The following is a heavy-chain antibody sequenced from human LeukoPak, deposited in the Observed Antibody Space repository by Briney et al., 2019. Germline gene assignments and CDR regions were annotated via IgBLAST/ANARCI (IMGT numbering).Heavy chain of an antibody. J-gene: IGHJ3*02. D-gene: IGHD2-15*01. CDR3: ARDWCSGGSCYSGAFDI. CDR2: ISYDGSNK. V-gene: IGHV3-30*04. Sequence: PGGSLRLSCAASGFTFSSYAMHWVRQAPGKGLEGVAVISYDGSNKYYADSVKGRFTISRDNSKNTLYLQMNSLRAEDTAVYYCARDWCSGGSCYSGAFDIWGQGTMVTVSS. CDR1: GFTFSSYA.